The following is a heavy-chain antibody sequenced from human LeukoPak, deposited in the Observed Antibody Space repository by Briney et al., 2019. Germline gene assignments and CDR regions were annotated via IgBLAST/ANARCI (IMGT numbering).Heavy chain of an antibody. CDR3: ARHRGDIVVVPAAIDY. Sequence: SETLSLTCTVSGGSISSSSYYWGWIRQPPGKGLEWIGSIYYSGSTYYNPSLKSRVTISVDTSKNQFSLKLSSVTAADTAVYYCARHRGDIVVVPAAIDYRGQGTLVTVSS. J-gene: IGHJ4*02. V-gene: IGHV4-39*01. CDR1: GGSISSSSYY. CDR2: IYYSGST. D-gene: IGHD2-2*02.